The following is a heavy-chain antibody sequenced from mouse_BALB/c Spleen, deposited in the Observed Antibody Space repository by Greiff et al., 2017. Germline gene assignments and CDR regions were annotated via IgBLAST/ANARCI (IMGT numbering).Heavy chain of an antibody. V-gene: IGHV10-3*03. CDR3: VREGDYDGSYAMDY. D-gene: IGHD2-4*01. J-gene: IGHJ4*01. Sequence: DVKLVESGGGLVQPKGSLKLSCAASGFTFNTYAMHWVCQAPGKGLEWVARIRSKSNNYATYYADSVKDRFTISRDDSQSMLYLQMNNLKTEDTAMYYCVREGDYDGSYAMDYWGQGTSVTVSS. CDR2: IRSKSNNYAT. CDR1: GFTFNTYA.